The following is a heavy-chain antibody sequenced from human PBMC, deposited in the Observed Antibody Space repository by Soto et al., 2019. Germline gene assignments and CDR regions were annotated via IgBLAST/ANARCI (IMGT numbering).Heavy chain of an antibody. V-gene: IGHV4-31*03. CDR1: GGSISSGGYY. Sequence: PSETLSLTCTVSGGSISSGGYYWSWIRQHPGKGLEWIGYIYYSGSTYYNPSLKSRVTISVDTSKNQFSLKLSSVTAADTAVYYCARVTPSGWFGELSPPHNWFDPWGQGTLVTVSS. CDR2: IYYSGST. CDR3: ARVTPSGWFGELSPPHNWFDP. J-gene: IGHJ5*02. D-gene: IGHD3-10*01.